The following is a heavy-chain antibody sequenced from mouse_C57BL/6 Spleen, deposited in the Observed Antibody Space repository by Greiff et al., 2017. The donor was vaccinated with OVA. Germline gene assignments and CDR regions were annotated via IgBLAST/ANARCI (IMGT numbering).Heavy chain of an antibody. CDR1: GYSITSGYY. CDR2: ISYDGSN. Sequence: EVKLQESGPGLVKPSQSLSLTCSVTGYSITSGYYWNWIRQSPGNKLEWMGYISYDGSNNYNPSLKNRISITRDTSKNQFFLKLNSVTTEDTATYYCARGVGSFDYWGQGTTLTVSS. CDR3: ARGVGSFDY. D-gene: IGHD2-2*01. J-gene: IGHJ2*01. V-gene: IGHV3-6*01.